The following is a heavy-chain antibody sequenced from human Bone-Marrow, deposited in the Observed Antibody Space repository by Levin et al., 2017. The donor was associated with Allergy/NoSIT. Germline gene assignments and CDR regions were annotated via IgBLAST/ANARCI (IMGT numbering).Heavy chain of an antibody. J-gene: IGHJ4*02. V-gene: IGHV3-48*02. CDR3: ARVGSSGGQLMFDS. D-gene: IGHD6-19*01. Sequence: GESLKISCAASGFGFSYYIMNWVRQAPGKGLEWVSYIDSRSRTINYADSVKGRFTISRDNGRNSLFLQMNSLRDEDTAVYYCARVGSSGGQLMFDSRGQGTLVTVSS. CDR2: IDSRSRTI. CDR1: GFGFSYYI.